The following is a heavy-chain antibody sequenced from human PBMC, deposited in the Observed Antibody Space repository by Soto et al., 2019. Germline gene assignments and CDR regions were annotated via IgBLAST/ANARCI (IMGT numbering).Heavy chain of an antibody. CDR1: GFTFSSYG. CDR3: ARGIAAAGLYYYYGMDV. Sequence: GGSLRLSCAASGFTFSSYGMHWVRQAPGKGLEWVAVIWYDGSNKYYADSVKGRFTISRDNSKNTLYLQMNSLRAEDTAVYYCARGIAAAGLYYYYGMDVWGQGTTVTVS. D-gene: IGHD6-13*01. CDR2: IWYDGSNK. J-gene: IGHJ6*02. V-gene: IGHV3-33*01.